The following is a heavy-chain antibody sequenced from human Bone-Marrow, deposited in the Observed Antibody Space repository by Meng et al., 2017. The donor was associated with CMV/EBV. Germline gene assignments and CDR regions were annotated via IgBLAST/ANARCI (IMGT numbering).Heavy chain of an antibody. CDR1: GYTFTSYG. Sequence: ASVKVSCKASGYTFTSYGISWVRQAPGQGLEWMGWISAYNGNTNYAQKLQGRVTMTTDTSTSTAYMELRSLRSDDTAVYYCARDSGPIVVVPTSRSHPWFDPWGQGTLATVSS. CDR3: ARDSGPIVVVPTSRSHPWFDP. D-gene: IGHD2-2*01. CDR2: ISAYNGNT. V-gene: IGHV1-18*01. J-gene: IGHJ5*02.